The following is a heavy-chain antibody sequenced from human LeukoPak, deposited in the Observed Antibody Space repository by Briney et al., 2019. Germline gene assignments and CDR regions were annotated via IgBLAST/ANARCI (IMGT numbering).Heavy chain of an antibody. Sequence: GGSLRLSCAASEFSVGSNYMTWVRQAPGKGLEWVSVIYSGGSTYYADSVKGRFTISRDNSKNTLYLQMNSLRAEDTAVYYCARDPPYYYDSSGYWGAWGQGTLVTVSS. CDR2: IYSGGST. CDR1: EFSVGSNY. CDR3: ARDPPYYYDSSGYWGA. J-gene: IGHJ4*02. V-gene: IGHV3-66*01. D-gene: IGHD3-22*01.